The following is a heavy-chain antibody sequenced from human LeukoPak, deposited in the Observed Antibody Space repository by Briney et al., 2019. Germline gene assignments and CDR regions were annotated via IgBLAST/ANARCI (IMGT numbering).Heavy chain of an antibody. CDR3: ARGGYCSGGGCYRLYYYYGMDV. CDR2: ISYDGSNK. D-gene: IGHD2-15*01. CDR1: GFTFSSYA. V-gene: IGHV3-30*04. Sequence: PGRSLRLSCAASGFTFSSYAMHWVRQAPGKGLEWVAVISYDGSNKYYADSVKGRFTISRDNSKNTLYLQMNSLRAEDTAVYYCARGGYCSGGGCYRLYYYYGMDVWGQGTTVTVSS. J-gene: IGHJ6*02.